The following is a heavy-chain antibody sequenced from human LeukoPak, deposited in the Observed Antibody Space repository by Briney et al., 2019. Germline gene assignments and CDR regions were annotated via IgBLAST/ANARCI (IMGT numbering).Heavy chain of an antibody. J-gene: IGHJ4*02. CDR2: INPNSGGT. CDR3: ARDSDAAYNWNYGPSGY. CDR1: GYTFTGYY. V-gene: IGHV1-2*02. Sequence: ASVKVSCKASGYTFTGYYMHWVRQAPGQGLERMGWINPNSGGTNYAQKFQGRVTMTRDTSISTAYMELSRLRSDDTAVYYCARDSDAAYNWNYGPSGYWGRGTLVTVSS. D-gene: IGHD1-7*01.